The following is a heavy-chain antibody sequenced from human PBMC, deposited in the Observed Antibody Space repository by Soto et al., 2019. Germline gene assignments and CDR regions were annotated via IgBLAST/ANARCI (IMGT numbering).Heavy chain of an antibody. CDR3: ATPTGIAEAGTRGAFDI. CDR2: VDPEDGET. J-gene: IGHJ3*02. D-gene: IGHD6-13*01. V-gene: IGHV1-69-2*01. Sequence: EVQLVQSGAEVKKPGATVKISCKVSGYTFTDYYMHWVQQAPGKGLEWMGLVDPEDGETIYAEKFQGRVTITADTSPDTAYTELSSLRSEDTAVYYCATPTGIAEAGTRGAFDIWGQGTMGTVSS. CDR1: GYTFTDYY.